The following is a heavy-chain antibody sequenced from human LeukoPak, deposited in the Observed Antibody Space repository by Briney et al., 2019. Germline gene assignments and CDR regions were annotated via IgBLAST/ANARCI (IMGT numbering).Heavy chain of an antibody. D-gene: IGHD6-19*01. CDR1: GYSFTSYW. CDR3: ARPPRETLSSGWPYYFDY. J-gene: IGHJ4*02. V-gene: IGHV5-51*01. Sequence: GESLKISCKGSGYSFTSYWIGWVRQMPGKGLEWMGIIYLGDSDTRYSPSFQGQVTISADKSISTAYLQWSSLKASDTAMYYCARPPRETLSSGWPYYFDYWGQGTLVTVSS. CDR2: IYLGDSDT.